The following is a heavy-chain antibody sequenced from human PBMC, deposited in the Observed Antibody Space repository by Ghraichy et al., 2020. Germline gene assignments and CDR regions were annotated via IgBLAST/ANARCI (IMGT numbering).Heavy chain of an antibody. D-gene: IGHD3-10*01. CDR3: ARVPDPYYGSGSEYFDY. V-gene: IGHV3-21*01. CDR2: INSVSSYI. CDR1: GFTFSTCI. Sequence: GGSLRLSCAASGFTFSTCIMNWVRQAPGKGLEWVSSINSVSSYIQYADSVKGRFTISRDNAKNSLYLQMNSLRAEDTAVYYCARVPDPYYGSGSEYFDYWGQGTLVTVSS. J-gene: IGHJ4*02.